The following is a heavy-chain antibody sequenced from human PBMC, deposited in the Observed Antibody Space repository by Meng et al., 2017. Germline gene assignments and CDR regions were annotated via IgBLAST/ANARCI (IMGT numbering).Heavy chain of an antibody. Sequence: SVKVSCKASGGTFSSYAISWVRQAPGQGLEWMGGIIPIFGTANYAQKFQGRVTITADKSTSTAYMELSSLRSEGTAVYYCARGTTAGYYYGMDVWGQGTTVTVSS. V-gene: IGHV1-69*06. J-gene: IGHJ6*02. CDR2: IIPIFGTA. CDR1: GGTFSSYA. CDR3: ARGTTAGYYYGMDV. D-gene: IGHD4-17*01.